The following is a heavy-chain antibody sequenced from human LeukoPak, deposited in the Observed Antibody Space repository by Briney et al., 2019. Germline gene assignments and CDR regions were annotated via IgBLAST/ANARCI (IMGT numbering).Heavy chain of an antibody. CDR3: ARGRTYDFWSGYLFDY. J-gene: IGHJ4*02. CDR2: IYSSGST. Sequence: PSETLSLTCTVSGCSISSYYWSWIRQPPGKGLQWIGYIYSSGSTNYNPSLKSRVTISVDTAKNQFSLKLSSVAAADTAVYYCARGRTYDFWSGYLFDYWGQGTLVTVSS. D-gene: IGHD3-3*01. V-gene: IGHV4-59*01. CDR1: GCSISSYY.